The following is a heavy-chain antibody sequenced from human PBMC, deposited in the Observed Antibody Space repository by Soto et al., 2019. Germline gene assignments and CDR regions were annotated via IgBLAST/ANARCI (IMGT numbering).Heavy chain of an antibody. D-gene: IGHD3-10*01. Sequence: QVQLQESGPGLVKPSQTLSLTCTVSGGSLSSGGYYWSWIRQHPGKVLEWIGYIYYSGSPYYNPSLKSRVTISVVTSKNQFSLKLSSVAAGDTAVYYCARGVTMVRGVIHTPSCDYWGQGTLVTVSS. J-gene: IGHJ4*02. V-gene: IGHV4-31*03. CDR1: GGSLSSGGYY. CDR2: IYYSGSP. CDR3: ARGVTMVRGVIHTPSCDY.